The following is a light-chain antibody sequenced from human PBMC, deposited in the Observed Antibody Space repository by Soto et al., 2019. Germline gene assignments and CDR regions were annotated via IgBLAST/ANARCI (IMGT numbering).Light chain of an antibody. J-gene: IGKJ5*01. CDR2: ATS. V-gene: IGKV1-39*01. CDR3: QQSYSTLLIT. Sequence: DIQMTQSPSSLSASVGDRVTITCRASQSIRNYLNWYQQKPGNAPKLLIYATSTLQSGVPSRFSGSGSGTDFTLTISSLQPEDFATYYCQQSYSTLLITFGQGTRLEIK. CDR1: QSIRNY.